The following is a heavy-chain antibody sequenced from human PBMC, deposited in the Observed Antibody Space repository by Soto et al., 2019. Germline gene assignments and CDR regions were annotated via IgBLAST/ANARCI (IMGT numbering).Heavy chain of an antibody. J-gene: IGHJ4*02. CDR2: IYHNGST. V-gene: IGHV4-4*02. CDR1: GGSISSSNW. Sequence: QVRLQESGPGLVKPSGTLSLTCAVSGGSISSSNWWTWFRQPPGKGLEWIGEIYHNGSTNYNPSLKSRVTISLYKSKNQFSLKLSSVTAADTALYYCARGRYYRSGSNPYFFDYWGQGTLVTVSS. CDR3: ARGRYYRSGSNPYFFDY. D-gene: IGHD3-10*01.